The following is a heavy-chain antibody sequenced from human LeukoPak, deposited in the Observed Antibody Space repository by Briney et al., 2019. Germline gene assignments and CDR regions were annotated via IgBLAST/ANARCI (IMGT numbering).Heavy chain of an antibody. V-gene: IGHV3-23*01. CDR3: AKWTTVTIRHFDY. CDR1: GFTFSSSA. J-gene: IGHJ4*02. CDR2: ISTGGGST. D-gene: IGHD4-17*01. Sequence: GGSLRLSCTASGFTFSSSAMSWVRQAPGKGLEWVSAISTGGGSTYYADSVKGRFTISRDNSDNTLNLQMNSLRAEDTAVYYCAKWTTVTIRHFDYWGQGTLVTVSS.